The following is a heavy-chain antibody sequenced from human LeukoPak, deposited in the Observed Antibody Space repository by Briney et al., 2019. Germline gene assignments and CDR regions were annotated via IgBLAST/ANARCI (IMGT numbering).Heavy chain of an antibody. CDR1: GDSVSSNSVA. CDR3: ARHYRSSSFDY. V-gene: IGHV6-1*01. CDR2: TYYRSQWYN. D-gene: IGHD6-6*01. J-gene: IGHJ4*02. Sequence: SQTLSLTCAISGDSVSSNSVAWNWLRQSPSRGLEWLGRTYYRSQWYNDYAVSVKSRININPDTSKNQFSLQLSSVTPEDTAVYYCARHYRSSSFDYWGQGTLVTVSS.